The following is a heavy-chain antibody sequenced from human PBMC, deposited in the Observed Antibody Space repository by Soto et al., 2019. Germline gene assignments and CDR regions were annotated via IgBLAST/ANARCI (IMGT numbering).Heavy chain of an antibody. CDR3: TRRYNWNDNYFDP. CDR2: INYRWPA. V-gene: IGHV4-39*01. CDR1: GGSINNSTSF. D-gene: IGHD1-20*01. Sequence: SETLSLTCSVSGGSINNSTSFWVWLRQSPGKGLEWIATINYRWPAEYNPSLKSRATISVDTSKNQFSLRLTSVTAADTAIYYCTRRYNWNDNYFDPWGPGALVTVS. J-gene: IGHJ5*02.